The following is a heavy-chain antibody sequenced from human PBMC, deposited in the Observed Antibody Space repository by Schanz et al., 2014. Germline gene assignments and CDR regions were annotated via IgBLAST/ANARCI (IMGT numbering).Heavy chain of an antibody. D-gene: IGHD3-10*01. V-gene: IGHV3-64*01. CDR1: GFTLSNYA. Sequence: EVQLVESGGGLVQPGGSLRLSCAAPGFTLSNYAMHWVRQTPDKGLEWVSGLSANGDSTFYSSSVKGRFTISRDNSKNSLYLQMNSLRAEDTAVYYCARIGGSVFDYWAQGTLVTVSS. CDR2: LSANGDST. CDR3: ARIGGSVFDY. J-gene: IGHJ4*02.